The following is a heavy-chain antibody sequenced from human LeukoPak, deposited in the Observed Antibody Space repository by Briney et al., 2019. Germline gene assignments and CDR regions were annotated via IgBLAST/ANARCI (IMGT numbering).Heavy chain of an antibody. Sequence: PGGSLRLSCVASGFPFSSYAMNWVRQAPGKGLEWVSTISDSGGGTYHAGFMKGRFTISRDNSKNTLYLQMNSLRAEDTAIYYCAGPVGFDYWGQGTLVTVSS. V-gene: IGHV3-23*01. CDR1: GFPFSSYA. J-gene: IGHJ4*02. CDR3: AGPVGFDY. CDR2: ISDSGGGT. D-gene: IGHD1-26*01.